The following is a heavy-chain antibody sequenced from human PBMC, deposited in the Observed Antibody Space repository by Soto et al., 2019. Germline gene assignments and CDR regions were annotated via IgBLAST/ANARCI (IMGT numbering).Heavy chain of an antibody. Sequence: EVQLLESGGGLVQPGGSLRLSCAASGFTFNNYAMTWVRQAPGKGLEWVSAISGGGDTTSYADSVKGRFTVSRAGSKNTLYLQMSSLRAEDTALDYCAKGRGGSGSLTPRVDFWGQGTLVTVSS. CDR2: ISGGGDTT. CDR1: GFTFNNYA. J-gene: IGHJ4*02. V-gene: IGHV3-23*01. D-gene: IGHD3-10*01. CDR3: AKGRGGSGSLTPRVDF.